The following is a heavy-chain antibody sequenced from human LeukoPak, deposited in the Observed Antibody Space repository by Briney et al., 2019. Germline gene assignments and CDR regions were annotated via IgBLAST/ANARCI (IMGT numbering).Heavy chain of an antibody. CDR2: ISSSGSTI. CDR3: AREVVYDSSGYYSGDAFDI. Sequence: PGGSLRLSCAASGFTFSDYYMSWIRQAPGKGLEWVSYISSSGSTIYHADSVKGRFTISRDNAKNSLYLQMNSLRAEDTAVYYCAREVVYDSSGYYSGDAFDIWGQGTMVTVSS. J-gene: IGHJ3*02. CDR1: GFTFSDYY. D-gene: IGHD3-22*01. V-gene: IGHV3-11*01.